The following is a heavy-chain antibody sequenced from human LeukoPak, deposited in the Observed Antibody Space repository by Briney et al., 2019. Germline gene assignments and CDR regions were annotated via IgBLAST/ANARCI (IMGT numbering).Heavy chain of an antibody. CDR1: GFPFSTFW. CDR2: IQQDGSGE. J-gene: IGHJ5*02. V-gene: IGHV3-7*01. D-gene: IGHD1-1*01. Sequence: PGGSLRLSCEASGFPFSTFWMIWVRQPPGKGLEWVAKIQQDGSGEEYVDSVKGRFTISRDNAKNSLYLQMNSLRVEDTGVYYCARENWYRFDPWGQGTLVTVPS. CDR3: ARENWYRFDP.